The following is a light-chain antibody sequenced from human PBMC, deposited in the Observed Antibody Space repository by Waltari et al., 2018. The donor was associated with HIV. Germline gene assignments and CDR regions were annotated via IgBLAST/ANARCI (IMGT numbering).Light chain of an antibody. Sequence: QSALTQPPSASGSPGQSVTISCTGTRSDVGGYHYVSWYQQHPGKAPKLMIYEVSKRPSGVPDRFSGSKSGNTASLTVSGLQAEYEADYYCSSYAGSNNLVFGGGTKLTVL. CDR2: EVS. CDR3: SSYAGSNNLV. J-gene: IGLJ2*01. CDR1: RSDVGGYHY. V-gene: IGLV2-8*01.